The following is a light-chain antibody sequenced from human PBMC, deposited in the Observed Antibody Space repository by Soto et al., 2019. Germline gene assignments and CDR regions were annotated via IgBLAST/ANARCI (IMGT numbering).Light chain of an antibody. Sequence: EIVLTQSPGTLSLSPGERATLSCRASQTLSSNSLAWYQQMPGQTPRVLVYGASNRATCIPDKFSGSGSGTDFTLTINRLEPGDFAVYYCQQYESSPITFGGGTKVDI. CDR3: QQYESSPIT. CDR2: GAS. J-gene: IGKJ4*01. CDR1: QTLSSNS. V-gene: IGKV3-20*01.